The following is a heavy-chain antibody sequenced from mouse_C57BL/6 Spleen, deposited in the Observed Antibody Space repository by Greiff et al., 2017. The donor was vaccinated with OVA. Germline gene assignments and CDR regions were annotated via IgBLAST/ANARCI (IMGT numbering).Heavy chain of an antibody. CDR3: ARRDDYEDFDY. Sequence: EVKLVESGGGLVKPGGSLKLSCAASGFTFSDYGMHWVRQAPEKGLEWVAYISSGSSTIYYADTVKGRFTISRDNAKNTLFLQMTRLRSEDTAMYYCARRDDYEDFDYWGQGTTLTVSS. CDR2: ISSGSSTI. V-gene: IGHV5-17*01. J-gene: IGHJ2*01. CDR1: GFTFSDYG. D-gene: IGHD2-4*01.